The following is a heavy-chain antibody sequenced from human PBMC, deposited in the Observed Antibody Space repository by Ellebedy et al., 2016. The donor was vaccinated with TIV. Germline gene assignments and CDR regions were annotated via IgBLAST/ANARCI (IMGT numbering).Heavy chain of an antibody. Sequence: GESLKISCAASGFTFSSYSMNWVRQAPGKGLEWVSSISSSSSYIYYADSVKGRFTISRDNAKNSLYLQMNSLRAEDTAVYYCARLRIFVGAFDIWGQGTMVTVSS. CDR2: ISSSSSYI. CDR1: GFTFSSYS. CDR3: ARLRIFVGAFDI. J-gene: IGHJ3*02. V-gene: IGHV3-21*01. D-gene: IGHD3-3*01.